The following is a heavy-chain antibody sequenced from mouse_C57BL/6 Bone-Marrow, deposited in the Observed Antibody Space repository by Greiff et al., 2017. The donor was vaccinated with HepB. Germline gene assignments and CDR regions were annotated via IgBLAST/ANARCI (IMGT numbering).Heavy chain of an antibody. CDR2: ISNGGGST. CDR3: ARQGYGSSYEAMDY. D-gene: IGHD1-1*01. Sequence: EVQLMESGGGLVQPGGSLKLSCAASGFTFSDYYMYWVRQTPEKRLEWVAYISNGGGSTYYPDTVKGRFTISRDNAKNTLYLQMSRLKSEDTAMYYCARQGYGSSYEAMDYWGQGTSVTVSS. J-gene: IGHJ4*01. V-gene: IGHV5-12*01. CDR1: GFTFSDYY.